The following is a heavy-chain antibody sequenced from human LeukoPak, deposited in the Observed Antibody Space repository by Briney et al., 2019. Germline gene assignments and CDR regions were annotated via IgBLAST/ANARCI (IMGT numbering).Heavy chain of an antibody. V-gene: IGHV3-30*03. D-gene: IGHD4-17*01. CDR3: ARATYGDYGPSDY. Sequence: PGGSLRLSCAASGFTFSSYGMHWARQAPGKGLEWVAVISYDGSNKYYADSVKGRFTISRDNSKNTLYLQMNSLRAEDTAVYYCARATYGDYGPSDYWGQGTLVTVSS. CDR2: ISYDGSNK. CDR1: GFTFSSYG. J-gene: IGHJ4*02.